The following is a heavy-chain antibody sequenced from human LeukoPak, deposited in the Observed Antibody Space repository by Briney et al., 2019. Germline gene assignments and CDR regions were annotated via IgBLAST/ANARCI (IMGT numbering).Heavy chain of an antibody. Sequence: SVKVSCKASGGTFSSYAISWVRQAPGQGLEWVGGIIPIFGTANYAQKFQGRVTITADESTSTAYMELSSLRSEDTAVYYCARDGCSGGSCYSEGYYFDYWGQGTLVTVSS. CDR2: IIPIFGTA. CDR3: ARDGCSGGSCYSEGYYFDY. CDR1: GGTFSSYA. J-gene: IGHJ4*02. V-gene: IGHV1-69*01. D-gene: IGHD2-15*01.